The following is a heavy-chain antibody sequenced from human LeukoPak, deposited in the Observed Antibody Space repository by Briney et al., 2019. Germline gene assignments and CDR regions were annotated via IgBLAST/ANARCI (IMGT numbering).Heavy chain of an antibody. D-gene: IGHD2-15*01. CDR1: GGSISSYY. Sequence: PSETLSLTCTVSGGSISSYYWSWIRQPPGRGLEWIGYIYYSGSTNYNPSLKSRVTISLDTSKNQFSLKLNSVTAADTAVYYCARLALYCSGGSCYPPRDNWFDPWGQGTLVTVSS. J-gene: IGHJ5*02. CDR2: IYYSGST. V-gene: IGHV4-59*01. CDR3: ARLALYCSGGSCYPPRDNWFDP.